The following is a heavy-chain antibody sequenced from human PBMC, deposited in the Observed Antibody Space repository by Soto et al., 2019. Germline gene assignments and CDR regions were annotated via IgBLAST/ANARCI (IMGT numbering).Heavy chain of an antibody. D-gene: IGHD3-3*01. CDR1: GFTFSSYG. CDR3: ARELYYDFWSGYYISASYYYYGMGV. CDR2: IWYDGSNK. J-gene: IGHJ6*02. Sequence: GGSLRLSCAASGFTFSSYGMHWVRQAPGKGLEWVAVIWYDGSNKYYADSVKGRFTISRDNSKNTLYLQMNSLRAEDTAVYYCARELYYDFWSGYYISASYYYYGMGVWGQGTTVTVSS. V-gene: IGHV3-33*01.